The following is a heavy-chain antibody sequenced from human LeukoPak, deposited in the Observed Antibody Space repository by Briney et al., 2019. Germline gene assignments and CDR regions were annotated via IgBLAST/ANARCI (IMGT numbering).Heavy chain of an antibody. J-gene: IGHJ5*02. D-gene: IGHD6-6*01. Sequence: GASVKVSCKASGGTFSSYAISWVRQAPGQGLEWMGGIIPIFGTANYAQKFQGRVTITADESTSTAYMELSRLRSDDTAVYYCARLRYSSSSWFDPWGQGTLVTVSS. V-gene: IGHV1-69*13. CDR2: IIPIFGTA. CDR1: GGTFSSYA. CDR3: ARLRYSSSSWFDP.